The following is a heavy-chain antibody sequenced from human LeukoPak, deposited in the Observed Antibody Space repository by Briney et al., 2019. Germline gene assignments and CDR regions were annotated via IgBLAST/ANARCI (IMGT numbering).Heavy chain of an antibody. D-gene: IGHD6-13*01. CDR1: SGSITSYY. Sequence: SETLSLTRTVSSGSITSYYWSWIRQPPGKGLEWIGYIYYSGSTNYNPSLKSRVTISVDTSKKQFSLKLSSVTAADTAVYYCARTPLGDSSSWPYYFHYWGQRTLVTVSS. CDR3: ARTPLGDSSSWPYYFHY. J-gene: IGHJ4*02. CDR2: IYYSGST. V-gene: IGHV4-59*01.